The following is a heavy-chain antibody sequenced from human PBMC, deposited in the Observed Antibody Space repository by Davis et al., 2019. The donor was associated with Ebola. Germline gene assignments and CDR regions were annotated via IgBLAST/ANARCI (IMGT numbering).Heavy chain of an antibody. V-gene: IGHV3-23*01. D-gene: IGHD1-26*01. CDR1: GFTFSSYA. Sequence: GESLKISCEASGFTFSSYAMSWVRQAPGKGLEWVSAISGSGGSTYYADSVKGRFTISRDNAKSTLYLQMNNLRAEDTAVYYCARDSIVGPTTFDYWGQGTLVTVSS. CDR3: ARDSIVGPTTFDY. J-gene: IGHJ4*02. CDR2: ISGSGGST.